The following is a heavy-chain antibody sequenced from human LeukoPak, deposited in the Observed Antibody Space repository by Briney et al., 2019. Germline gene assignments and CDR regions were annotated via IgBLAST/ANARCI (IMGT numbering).Heavy chain of an antibody. CDR2: IYSGGNT. V-gene: IGHV3-53*05. CDR3: AKDPRPIAVAGTGWFDP. CDR1: GFNVSYNY. Sequence: GGSLRLSCAASGFNVSYNYMSWVRQAPGKGLEWVSVIYSGGNTYYADSVKGRFTISRDNSKNTLYLQMNSLRAEDTAVYYCAKDPRPIAVAGTGWFDPWGQGTLVTVSS. J-gene: IGHJ5*02. D-gene: IGHD6-19*01.